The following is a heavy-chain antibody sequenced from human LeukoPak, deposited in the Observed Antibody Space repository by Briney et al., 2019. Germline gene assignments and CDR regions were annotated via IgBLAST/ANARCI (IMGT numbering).Heavy chain of an antibody. CDR3: AREYNWNGAGVWYYFDN. D-gene: IGHD1-20*01. V-gene: IGHV4-39*02. J-gene: IGHJ4*02. CDR2: IYYSGST. Sequence: SETLSLTCTVSGGSISSSSYYWGWIRQPPGKGLEWIGSIYYSGSTYYNPSLKSRVTISVDTSKNQFSLKLSSVTAADTAVYYCAREYNWNGAGVWYYFDNWGQGTLVTVSS. CDR1: GGSISSSSYY.